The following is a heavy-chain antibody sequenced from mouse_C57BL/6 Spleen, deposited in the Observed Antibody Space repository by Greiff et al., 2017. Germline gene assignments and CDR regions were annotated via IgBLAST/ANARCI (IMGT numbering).Heavy chain of an antibody. D-gene: IGHD2-4*01. CDR1: GFTFSSYA. CDR3: TIDDYDGVAY. J-gene: IGHJ3*01. V-gene: IGHV5-9-1*02. Sequence: EVKLMESGEGLVKPGGSLKLSCAASGFTFSSYAMSWVRQTPEKRLEWVAYISSGGDYISYADTVKGRFTISRDNARNTLYLQMSSLKSEDTAMYYCTIDDYDGVAYWGQGTLVTVSA. CDR2: ISSGGDYI.